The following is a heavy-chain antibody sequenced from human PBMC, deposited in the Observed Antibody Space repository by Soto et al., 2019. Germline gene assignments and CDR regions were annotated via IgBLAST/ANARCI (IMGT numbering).Heavy chain of an antibody. D-gene: IGHD1-26*01. Sequence: QVQLQESGPGVVKPSETLSLTCTVTGASVINDYWNWIRQPPGKGLEWIGFVYDSGSTSYNSSLKSRLTISVDTSKNQFSLKLSSVTAADTAAYYCVRQVGATGSYSYAVWGQGTMVTVSS. CDR3: VRQVGATGSYSYAV. V-gene: IGHV4-59*02. J-gene: IGHJ3*01. CDR1: GASVINDY. CDR2: VYDSGST.